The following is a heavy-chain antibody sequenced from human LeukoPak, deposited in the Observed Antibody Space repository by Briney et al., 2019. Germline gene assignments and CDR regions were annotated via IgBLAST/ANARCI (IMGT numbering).Heavy chain of an antibody. D-gene: IGHD3-22*01. V-gene: IGHV4-59*01. J-gene: IGHJ4*02. CDR1: GGSISSYY. Sequence: SETLSLTCTVSGGSISSYYWSWIRQPPGKGLEWIGYIYYSGSTNYNPSLKSRVTISVDTSKNQFSLKLSSVTAADTAVYYCAREELDYYDSSGGYYFDYWGQGTLVTVSS. CDR3: AREELDYYDSSGGYYFDY. CDR2: IYYSGST.